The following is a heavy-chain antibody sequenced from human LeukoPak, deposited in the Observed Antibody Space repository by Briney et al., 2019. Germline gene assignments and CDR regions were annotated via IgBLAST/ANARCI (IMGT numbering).Heavy chain of an antibody. J-gene: IGHJ5*02. CDR3: AREYNIYYYDSSGYSP. CDR1: GFTFSSYS. CDR2: ISSGSSYI. Sequence: GGSLRLSCAASGFTFSSYSMNWVRQAPGKGLEWVSSISSGSSYIYYADSVKGRFTISRDNAKNSLYLQMNSLRAEDTAVYYCAREYNIYYYDSSGYSPWGQGTLVTVSS. V-gene: IGHV3-21*01. D-gene: IGHD3-22*01.